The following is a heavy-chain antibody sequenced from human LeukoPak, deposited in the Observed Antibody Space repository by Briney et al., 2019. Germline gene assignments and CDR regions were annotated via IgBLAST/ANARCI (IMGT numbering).Heavy chain of an antibody. J-gene: IGHJ4*02. V-gene: IGHV3-48*02. CDR1: GFTFSRYS. CDR3: ARDPHALDY. Sequence: GGSLRLSCAASGFTFSRYSMNWVRQAPGKGLEWVSYIHSGGTTIYYADSVKGRFTISRDNAKNSLYLQMNSLRDEDTAVYHCARDPHALDYWGQGTLVTVSS. CDR2: IHSGGTTI.